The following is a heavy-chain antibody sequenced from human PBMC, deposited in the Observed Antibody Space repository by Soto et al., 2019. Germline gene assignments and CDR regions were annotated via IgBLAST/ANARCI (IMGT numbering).Heavy chain of an antibody. Sequence: QPGGSLRLSCAASGFTFSSYGMHWVRQAPGKGLEWVAIIWFDGTDKYYADSVKGRFTISRDDSKNTLSLQMNSLRVEDTAVYYCAKSSTSGYYPHLDYWGQGTLVTVSS. CDR3: AKSSTSGYYPHLDY. CDR2: IWFDGTDK. V-gene: IGHV3-33*06. D-gene: IGHD3-22*01. CDR1: GFTFSSYG. J-gene: IGHJ4*02.